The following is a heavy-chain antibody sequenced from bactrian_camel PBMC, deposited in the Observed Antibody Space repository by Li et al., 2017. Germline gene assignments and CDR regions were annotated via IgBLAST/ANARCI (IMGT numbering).Heavy chain of an antibody. J-gene: IGHJ4*01. CDR3: ATTMTWLCATSWFLTTGYRY. Sequence: VQLVESGGGSVEVGGSLRLSCAASGTVYSSYCISWSRQAPGKEREGVATIDRPGTTNYADSVKGRFTISKDNAKNTLYLQMNSLKPEDTAMYYCATTMTWLCATSWFLTTGYRYWGQGTQVTVS. CDR1: GTVYSSYC. V-gene: IGHV3S53*01. CDR2: IDRPGTT. D-gene: IGHD4*01.